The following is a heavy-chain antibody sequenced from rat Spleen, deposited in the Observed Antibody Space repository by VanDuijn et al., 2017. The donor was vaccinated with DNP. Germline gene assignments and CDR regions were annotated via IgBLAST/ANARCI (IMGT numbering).Heavy chain of an antibody. Sequence: EVQLQESGPGLVKPSQSLSLTCSVTGYSITSSYRWNWIRKFPGNKLEWMGYINSAGSTNYNPSLKSRISITRDTSKNQFFLQVNSVTTEDTATYYCASSRGILRTPFAYWGQGTLVTVSS. J-gene: IGHJ3*01. CDR3: ASSRGILRTPFAY. V-gene: IGHV3-3*01. CDR1: GYSITSSYR. D-gene: IGHD1-6*01. CDR2: INSAGST.